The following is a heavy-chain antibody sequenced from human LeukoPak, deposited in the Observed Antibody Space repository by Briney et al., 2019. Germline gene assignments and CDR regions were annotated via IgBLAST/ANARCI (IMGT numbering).Heavy chain of an antibody. CDR1: GGSISSGSYY. CDR2: IYTSGST. J-gene: IGHJ4*02. V-gene: IGHV4-61*02. Sequence: SETLSLTCTVSGGSISSGSYYWSWIRQPAGKGLEWIGRIYTSGSTNYNPSLKSRVTISVDTSKNQFSLKLSSVTAADTGVYYCARESGYWGQGTLVTVSS. D-gene: IGHD3-3*01. CDR3: ARESGY.